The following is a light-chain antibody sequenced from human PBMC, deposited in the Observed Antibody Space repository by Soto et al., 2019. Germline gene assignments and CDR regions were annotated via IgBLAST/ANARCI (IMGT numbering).Light chain of an antibody. V-gene: IGKV3-15*01. Sequence: EIVLTQSPAILSVSPGERATLSCRASQSISRSLAWYQQKPGQAPRLLISDASTRATGIPARFSGSGSGTEFTLTISSLQSEDFAVYYCQQYNNWPLNCGGGTKVDIK. CDR3: QQYNNWPLN. CDR2: DAS. CDR1: QSISRS. J-gene: IGKJ4*01.